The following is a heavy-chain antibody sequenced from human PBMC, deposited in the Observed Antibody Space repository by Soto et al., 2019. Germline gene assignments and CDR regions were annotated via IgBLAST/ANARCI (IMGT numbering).Heavy chain of an antibody. CDR2: IYHSGST. J-gene: IGHJ6*03. CDR3: ARGRFLEWLPNYYYYYMDV. V-gene: IGHV4-61*01. CDR1: GGSVNRGSYY. D-gene: IGHD3-3*01. Sequence: PSETLSLTCSVSGGSVNRGSYYWSWIRQPPGKGPEWIGYIYHSGSTNYNPSLKSRVTISVDTSKNQFSLKLSSVTAADTAVYYCARGRFLEWLPNYYYYYMDVWGKGTTVTVSS.